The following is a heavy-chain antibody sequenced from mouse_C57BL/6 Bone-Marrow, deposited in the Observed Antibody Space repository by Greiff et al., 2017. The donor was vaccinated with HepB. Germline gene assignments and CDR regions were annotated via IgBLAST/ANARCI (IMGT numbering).Heavy chain of an antibody. CDR3: TWSPGYFDY. CDR2: IDPEDGDT. D-gene: IGHD1-1*02. V-gene: IGHV14-1*01. Sequence: VQLKESGAELVRPGASVKLSCTASGFNIKDYYMHWVKQRPEQGLEWIGRIDPEDGDTEYAPKFQGKATMTADTSSNPAYLQLSSLTSEDTAVYYCTWSPGYFDYWGQGTTLTVSS. CDR1: GFNIKDYY. J-gene: IGHJ2*01.